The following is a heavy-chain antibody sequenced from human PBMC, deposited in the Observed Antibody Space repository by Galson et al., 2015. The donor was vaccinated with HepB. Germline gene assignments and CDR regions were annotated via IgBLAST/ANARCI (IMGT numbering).Heavy chain of an antibody. D-gene: IGHD3-10*01. CDR1: GYSFTSYW. J-gene: IGHJ6*02. CDR2: IYPGGSDT. V-gene: IGHV5-51*03. CDR3: ARGPAEPFRRLVCGMDV. Sequence: QSGAEVKKPGESLKISCKGSGYSFTSYWIGWVRQMPGKGLEWMGIIYPGGSDTRYSPSFQGQVTISADKSISTAYLQWSSLKASDTAMYYCARGPAEPFRRLVCGMDVWGQGTTVTVSS.